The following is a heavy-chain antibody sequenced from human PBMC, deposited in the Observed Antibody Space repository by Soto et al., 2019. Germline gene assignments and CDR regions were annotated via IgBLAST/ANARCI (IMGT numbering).Heavy chain of an antibody. CDR1: NGYINSGGFY. D-gene: IGHD6-13*01. J-gene: IGHJ5*02. CDR2: IFHSGST. CDR3: ARGGIAGHWFDP. Sequence: QVQLQESGPGLLKPSQTLSLTCNVSNGYINSGGFYWSWIRQHPGKGLEWIGYIFHSGSTLYNPSLTSRVSLSADTSKNQLSLNLRSVTVADPAVYYCARGGIAGHWFDPWGQGILVTVSS. V-gene: IGHV4-31*03.